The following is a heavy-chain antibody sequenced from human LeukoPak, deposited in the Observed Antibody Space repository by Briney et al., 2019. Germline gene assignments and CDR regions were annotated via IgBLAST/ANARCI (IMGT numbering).Heavy chain of an antibody. J-gene: IGHJ4*02. V-gene: IGHV1-69*05. CDR1: GGTFRSSA. Sequence: SVKVSCKASGGTFRSSAITWVRQAPGQRFEWLGQISPIFGIADYAQKFQGRLTITTDESTSTAYLELSGLRSEDTALYYCAKTGVECASSSGVLDSWGQGTLVTVSS. D-gene: IGHD6-6*01. CDR2: ISPIFGIA. CDR3: AKTGVECASSSGVLDS.